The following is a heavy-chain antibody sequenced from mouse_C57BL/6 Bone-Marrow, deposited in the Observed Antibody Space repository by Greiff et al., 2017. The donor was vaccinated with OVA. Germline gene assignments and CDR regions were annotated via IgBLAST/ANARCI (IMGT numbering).Heavy chain of an antibody. J-gene: IGHJ3*01. Sequence: VQLKQSGGGLVKPGGSLKLSCAASGFTFSDYGMHWVRQAPEKGLEWVAYISSGSSTIYYADTVKGRFTISRDNAKNTLFLQMTSLRSEDTAMYYCARRDYGIAYWGQGTLVTVSA. D-gene: IGHD1-1*01. CDR1: GFTFSDYG. CDR3: ARRDYGIAY. V-gene: IGHV5-17*01. CDR2: ISSGSSTI.